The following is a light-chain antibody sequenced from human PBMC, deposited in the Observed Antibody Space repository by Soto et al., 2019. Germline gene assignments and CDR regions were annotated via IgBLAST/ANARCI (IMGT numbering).Light chain of an antibody. V-gene: IGKV4-1*01. CDR2: GAS. J-gene: IGKJ1*01. Sequence: DIVMTQSPDSLALSLGERATISCQSSQSVLDKSNNRNYLAWYQQKPGQAPRLLIYGASNRATGIPDRFSGSGSGTDFTLTISRLEPEDFAVYYCQQYDSSPRTFGQGTKVEIK. CDR1: QSVLDKSNNRNY. CDR3: QQYDSSPRT.